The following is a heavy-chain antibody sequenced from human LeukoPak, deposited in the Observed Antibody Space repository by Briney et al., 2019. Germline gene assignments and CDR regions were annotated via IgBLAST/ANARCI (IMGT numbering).Heavy chain of an antibody. J-gene: IGHJ3*02. D-gene: IGHD1-14*01. CDR3: ARYRNEALFAFDI. CDR2: IYYSGST. V-gene: IGHV4-59*01. Sequence: SETLSLTCTVSGDSITNYYWSWIRQPPGKGLEWIGHIYYSGSTNYNPSRKRRVTISVDTSKSQFSLKLNSVTAADTAVYYCARYRNEALFAFDIWGQGTMVTVSS. CDR1: GDSITNYY.